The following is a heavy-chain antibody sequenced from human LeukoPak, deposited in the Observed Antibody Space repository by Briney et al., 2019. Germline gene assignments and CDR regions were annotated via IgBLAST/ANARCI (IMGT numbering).Heavy chain of an antibody. J-gene: IGHJ5*02. CDR2: IKQDGGEK. CDR3: ARGSYDFWSGYYTQGLAGWFDP. Sequence: GGSLRLSCAASGFTFSSYWMSWVRQAPGKGLEWVANIKQDGGEKYYVDSVKGRFTISRDNAKNSLYLQMNSLRAEDTAVYYCARGSYDFWSGYYTQGLAGWFDPWGQGTLVTVSS. V-gene: IGHV3-7*01. D-gene: IGHD3-3*01. CDR1: GFTFSSYW.